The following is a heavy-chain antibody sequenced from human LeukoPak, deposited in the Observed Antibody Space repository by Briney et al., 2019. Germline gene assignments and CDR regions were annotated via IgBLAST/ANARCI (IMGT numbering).Heavy chain of an antibody. D-gene: IGHD5-18*01. CDR1: GFTFSSYA. CDR3: AKFGYSYGYGSFDY. J-gene: IGHJ4*02. V-gene: IGHV3-23*01. Sequence: GGSLRLSCAASGFTFSSYAMSWVRQPPGKGLEWVSAISGSGGSTYYADSVKGRFTISRDNSKNTLYLQMNSLRAEDTAVYYCAKFGYSYGYGSFDYWGQGTLVTVSS. CDR2: ISGSGGST.